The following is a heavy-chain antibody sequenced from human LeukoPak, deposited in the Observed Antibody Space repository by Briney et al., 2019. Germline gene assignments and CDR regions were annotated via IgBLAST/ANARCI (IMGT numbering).Heavy chain of an antibody. CDR3: ARAPRVPAALGYAFDI. Sequence: PGGSLRLSCAASGFTVSSNYMSWVRQAPGKGLEWVVNIKQDGSEKYYVDSVKGRFTISRDNAKNSLYLQMNSLRAEDTAVYYCARAPRVPAALGYAFDIWGQGTMVTVSS. J-gene: IGHJ3*02. V-gene: IGHV3-7*01. CDR1: GFTVSSNY. CDR2: IKQDGSEK. D-gene: IGHD2-2*01.